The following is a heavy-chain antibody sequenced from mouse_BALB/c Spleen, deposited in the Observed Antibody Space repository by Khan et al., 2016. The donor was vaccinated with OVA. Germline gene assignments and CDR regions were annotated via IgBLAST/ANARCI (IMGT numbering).Heavy chain of an antibody. D-gene: IGHD1-1*02. J-gene: IGHJ2*02. CDR2: ISYSGNT. CDR1: GYSITSDYA. Sequence: EVKLMESGPGLVKPSQSLSLTCTVTGYSITSDYAWNWIRQFPGNKLEWMGFISYSGNTKYNPSLKSRFSITRDTSKNQFFLPLNSVTTEDTATYYCARVYGGDFDYWGQGTSLTVSS. CDR3: ARVYGGDFDY. V-gene: IGHV3-2*02.